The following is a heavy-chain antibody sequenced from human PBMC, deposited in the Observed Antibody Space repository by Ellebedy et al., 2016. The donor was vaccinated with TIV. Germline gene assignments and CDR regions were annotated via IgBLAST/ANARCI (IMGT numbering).Heavy chain of an antibody. CDR3: ARRAIALIVVADDFHL. V-gene: IGHV4-34*01. CDR2: INHSGST. CDR1: GASFSHYY. D-gene: IGHD3-22*01. Sequence: SETLSLTXAVYGASFSHYYWSWIRLPPGKGLEWIGEINHSGSTNYNPSLKSRVTISMGTSKNQFSLKLRSVTAADTAVYYCARRAIALIVVADDFHLWGQGTMVTVSS. J-gene: IGHJ3*01.